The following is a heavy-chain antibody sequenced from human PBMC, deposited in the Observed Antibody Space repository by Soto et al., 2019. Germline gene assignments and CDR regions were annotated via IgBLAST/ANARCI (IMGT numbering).Heavy chain of an antibody. V-gene: IGHV1-2*04. CDR2: INPNSGGT. CDR1: GYTFTGYY. Sequence: GASVKVSCKASGYTFTGYYMHWVRQAPGQGLEWMGWINPNSGGTNYAQKFQGWVTMTRDTSISTAYMELSRLRSDDTAVYYCARDHVPGYSYGTAFDYWGQGTLVTVSS. J-gene: IGHJ4*02. CDR3: ARDHVPGYSYGTAFDY. D-gene: IGHD5-18*01.